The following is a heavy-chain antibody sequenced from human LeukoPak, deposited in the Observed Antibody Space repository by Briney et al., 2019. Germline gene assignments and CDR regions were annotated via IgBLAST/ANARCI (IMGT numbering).Heavy chain of an antibody. CDR1: GGSIDSSSYH. V-gene: IGHV4-39*01. J-gene: IGHJ4*02. D-gene: IGHD6-13*01. Sequence: SETLSLTCTVSGGSIDSSSYHRGWIRQPPGKGLEWIGSIYSSGSTYYNPSLKSRVTISVDTSKNQFSLRLSSVTAADTAVYYCARLHSTHSSNSWGQGTLVTVSS. CDR2: IYSSGST. CDR3: ARLHSTHSSNS.